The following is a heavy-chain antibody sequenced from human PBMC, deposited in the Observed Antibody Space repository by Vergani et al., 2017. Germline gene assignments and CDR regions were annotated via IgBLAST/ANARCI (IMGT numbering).Heavy chain of an antibody. J-gene: IGHJ4*02. D-gene: IGHD1-26*01. V-gene: IGHV3-33*01. Sequence: QVQLVESGGGVVQPGRSLRLSCAASGFTFSSNGMHWVRQAPGKGLEWVAVIWYEGSNKNYADSLKGRFTITRDNSKNTLYLQMNSLRAEDTAVYYCAGVRGSYSVDYWCQGSLVIVAS. CDR2: IWYEGSNK. CDR3: AGVRGSYSVDY. CDR1: GFTFSSNG.